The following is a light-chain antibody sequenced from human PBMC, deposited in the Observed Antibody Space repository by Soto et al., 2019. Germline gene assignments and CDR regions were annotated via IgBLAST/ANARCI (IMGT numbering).Light chain of an antibody. CDR2: DTS. CDR1: TGAVTSGHY. J-gene: IGLJ2*01. V-gene: IGLV7-46*01. Sequence: QAVVTQEPSLTVSPGGTVTLTCGSSTGAVTSGHYPYWFQQKPGQAPRTLIYDTSNKHSWTPARFSRSLLGGKAALTRSGAQPEDDAQYYYLLPHSRARLVVCGGRTQLTVL. CDR3: LLPHSRARLVV.